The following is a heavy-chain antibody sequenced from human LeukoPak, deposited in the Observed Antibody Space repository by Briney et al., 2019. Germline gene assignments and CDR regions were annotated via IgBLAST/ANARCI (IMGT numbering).Heavy chain of an antibody. J-gene: IGHJ4*02. CDR2: TSGSSSTI. V-gene: IGHV3-48*01. Sequence: GSLRLSCAASGFSFSSDSMNWVRQAPGKGLEWVSYTSGSSSTIYYADSVKGRFTISRDNAKNSLYLQMNSLRAEDTAVYYCVTNFDPDVDWGQGTLVTVSS. CDR1: GFSFSSDS. D-gene: IGHD3-9*01. CDR3: VTNFDPDVD.